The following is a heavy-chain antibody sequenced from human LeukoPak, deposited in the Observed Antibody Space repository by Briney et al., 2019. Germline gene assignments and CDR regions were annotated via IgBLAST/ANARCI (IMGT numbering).Heavy chain of an antibody. CDR1: GFTFSSHW. D-gene: IGHD4-17*01. V-gene: IGHV3-23*01. CDR2: ISGSGGTT. CDR3: ARMIRDYGDSNWFDP. J-gene: IGHJ5*02. Sequence: PGGSLRLSCAGSGFTFSSHWIGWVRQAPGKGLEWVSAISGSGGTTYYANSVKGRFTFSRDNSKNTLYLQMNSLRAEDTAIYYCARMIRDYGDSNWFDPWGQGTLVTVSS.